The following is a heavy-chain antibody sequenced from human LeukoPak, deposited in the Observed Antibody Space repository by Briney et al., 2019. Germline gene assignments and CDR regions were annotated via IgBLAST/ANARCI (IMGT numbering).Heavy chain of an antibody. D-gene: IGHD3-16*01. Sequence: GASVKVSCLVSGYSFTALYIHWVRQAPGQGLEWMGGIDPNSGGTRSAHKFRGRVTMTRDASINTLYMDLSGLGSDDTAIYFCARDNYGPLDYWGQGTLVTVSS. CDR2: IDPNSGGT. V-gene: IGHV1-2*02. J-gene: IGHJ4*02. CDR1: GYSFTALY. CDR3: ARDNYGPLDY.